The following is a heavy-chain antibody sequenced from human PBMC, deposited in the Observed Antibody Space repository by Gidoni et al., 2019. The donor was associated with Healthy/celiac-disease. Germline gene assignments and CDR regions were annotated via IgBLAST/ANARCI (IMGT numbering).Heavy chain of an antibody. Sequence: QVQLVESGGGVVQPGRSLRLSCAASGFTFSSYGMPWVRQAPGKGLGWVAVISYDGSNKYYADSVKGRFTISRDNSKNTLYLQMNSLRAEDTAVYYCAKDILQALDCGGDCYSAADYWGQGTLVTVSS. V-gene: IGHV3-30*18. CDR1: GFTFSSYG. D-gene: IGHD2-21*02. CDR2: ISYDGSNK. J-gene: IGHJ4*02. CDR3: AKDILQALDCGGDCYSAADY.